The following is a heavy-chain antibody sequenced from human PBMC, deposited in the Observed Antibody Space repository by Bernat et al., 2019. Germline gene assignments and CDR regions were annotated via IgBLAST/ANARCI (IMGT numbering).Heavy chain of an antibody. CDR1: GFTFSSYG. Sequence: QVQLVESGGGVVQPGRSLRLSCAASGFTFSSYGMHWFRQAPGRGREGVAVMSDDGSNKYYADSVKGRLTISRDNSKNTLYLQMNSLRAEDTAVYYWAKAGHFWQWLVLGVDDAFDIWGQGTMVTVSS. CDR2: MSDDGSNK. D-gene: IGHD6-19*01. V-gene: IGHV3-30*18. CDR3: AKAGHFWQWLVLGVDDAFDI. J-gene: IGHJ3*02.